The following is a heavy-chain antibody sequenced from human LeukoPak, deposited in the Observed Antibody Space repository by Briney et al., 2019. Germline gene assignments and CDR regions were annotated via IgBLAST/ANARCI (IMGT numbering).Heavy chain of an antibody. CDR2: INHSGST. V-gene: IGHV4-34*01. CDR1: GGSFSGYY. Sequence: SETLSLTCAVYGGSFSGYYWSWIRQPPGKGLEWIGEINHSGSTNYNPSLKSRVTISVDTSKNQFSLKLSSVTAADTAVYYCARDNGHDFWSGYYEYWGQGTLVTVSS. J-gene: IGHJ4*02. D-gene: IGHD3-3*01. CDR3: ARDNGHDFWSGYYEY.